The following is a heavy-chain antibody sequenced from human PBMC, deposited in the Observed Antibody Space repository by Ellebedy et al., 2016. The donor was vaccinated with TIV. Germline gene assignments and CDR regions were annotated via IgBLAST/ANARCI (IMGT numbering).Heavy chain of an antibody. CDR2: IYYSGST. V-gene: IGHV4-59*12. CDR1: RGSISDYY. CDR3: ARDHYCSGGSCWPV. J-gene: IGHJ4*02. Sequence: MPSETLSLTCTVSRGSISDYYWSWIRQPPGKGLEWIGYIYYSGSTNYKPSPKSRVTISVDTSKNQFSLKRSSVTAADTAVYYCARDHYCSGGSCWPVWGQGTLVTVSS. D-gene: IGHD2-15*01.